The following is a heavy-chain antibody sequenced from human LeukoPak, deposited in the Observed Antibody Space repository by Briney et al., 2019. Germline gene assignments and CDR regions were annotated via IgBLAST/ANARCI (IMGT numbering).Heavy chain of an antibody. CDR2: IFHSGST. CDR1: GASISSYY. D-gene: IGHD2-15*01. V-gene: IGHV4-59*01. Sequence: SETLSLTCTVSGASISSYYWSWIRQPPGKGLEWIRYIFHSGSTNYNPSLKSRVTISVDTSKNRFSLKLSSVTAADTAVYYCARRYCSGGSCYSSFDYWGQGTLVTVSP. J-gene: IGHJ4*02. CDR3: ARRYCSGGSCYSSFDY.